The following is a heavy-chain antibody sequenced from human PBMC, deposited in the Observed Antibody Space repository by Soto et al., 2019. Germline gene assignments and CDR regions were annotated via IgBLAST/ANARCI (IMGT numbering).Heavy chain of an antibody. CDR2: IYYSGST. J-gene: IGHJ4*02. CDR1: GGSISSGDYY. Sequence: SETLSLTCTVSGGSISSGDYYWSWIRQPPGKGLEWIGYIYYSGSTYYNPSLKSRVTISVDTSKNQFSLKLSSVTAADTAAYYCARAGYSGSYYFDYWGQGTLVTVSS. D-gene: IGHD1-26*01. V-gene: IGHV4-30-4*01. CDR3: ARAGYSGSYYFDY.